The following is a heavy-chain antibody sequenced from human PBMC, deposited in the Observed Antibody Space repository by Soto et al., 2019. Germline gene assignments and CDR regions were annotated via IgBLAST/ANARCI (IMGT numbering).Heavy chain of an antibody. CDR1: GFTFSSYS. CDR2: ISSSSSTI. V-gene: IGHV3-48*01. CDR3: ARDPFWSGYYTAFDI. D-gene: IGHD3-3*01. J-gene: IGHJ3*02. Sequence: GSLRLSCAASGFTFSSYSMNWVRQAPGKGLEWVSYISSSSSTIYYADSVKGRFTISRDNAKNSLYLQMNSLRAEDTAVYYCARDPFWSGYYTAFDIWGQGTMVTVAS.